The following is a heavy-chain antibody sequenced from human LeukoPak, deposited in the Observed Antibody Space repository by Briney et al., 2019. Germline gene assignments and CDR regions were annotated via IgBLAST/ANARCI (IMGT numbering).Heavy chain of an antibody. CDR1: GFTFSSYS. CDR2: MSSSSSYM. D-gene: IGHD3-22*01. CDR3: VRDISGYYFDY. J-gene: IGHJ4*02. Sequence: GGSLRLSCAASGFTFSSYSMNWVRQAPGKGLEWVSSMSSSSSYMYYADSVKGRFTISRDNAKNSLYLQMNSLRAEDTALYYCVRDISGYYFDYWGQGTLVTVSS. V-gene: IGHV3-21*04.